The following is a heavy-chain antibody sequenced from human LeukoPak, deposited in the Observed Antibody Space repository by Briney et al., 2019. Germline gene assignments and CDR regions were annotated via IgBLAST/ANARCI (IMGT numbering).Heavy chain of an antibody. CDR1: GGSFSGYY. V-gene: IGHV4-34*01. Sequence: SETLSLTCAVYGGSFSGYYWSWIRQPPVKGLEWIGEINHSGSTNYNPSLKSRVTISVDTSKNQFSLKLSSVTAADTAVYYCARDVLGSSWYSEHYYGMDVWGQGTTVTVSS. CDR3: ARDVLGSSWYSEHYYGMDV. J-gene: IGHJ6*02. CDR2: INHSGST. D-gene: IGHD6-13*01.